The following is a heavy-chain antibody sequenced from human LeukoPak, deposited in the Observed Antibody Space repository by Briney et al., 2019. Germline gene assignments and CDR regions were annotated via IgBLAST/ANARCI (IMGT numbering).Heavy chain of an antibody. CDR3: AREFSGTSIAARVFDS. J-gene: IGHJ4*02. CDR1: GDSITSSY. D-gene: IGHD6-6*01. V-gene: IGHV4-59*12. CDR2: IYYTGYT. Sequence: SETLSLTCTVFGDSITSSYWTWIRLPPGKGLEWIAYIYYTGYTNYNPSLKSRVSISVDTSKNHFSLNLSSVTAADTAMYYCAREFSGTSIAARVFDSWGQGTLVTVSS.